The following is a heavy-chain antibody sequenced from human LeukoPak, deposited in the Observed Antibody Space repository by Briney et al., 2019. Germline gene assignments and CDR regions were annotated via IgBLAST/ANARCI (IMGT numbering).Heavy chain of an antibody. CDR3: ARDQEGFDY. V-gene: IGHV1-46*01. CDR1: GYSCTSNY. Sequence: ASVMVSCKVSGYSCTSNYIHWVRQAAGQGLEWMGMIYPRDGSTSYAQRFQDRVTVTRDTSTSTVHMELSGLRSEDTAVYYCARDQEGFDYWGQGTLVTVSS. CDR2: IYPRDGST. J-gene: IGHJ4*02.